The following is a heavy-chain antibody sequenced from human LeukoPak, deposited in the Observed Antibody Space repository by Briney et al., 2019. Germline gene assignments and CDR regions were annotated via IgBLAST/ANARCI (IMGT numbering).Heavy chain of an antibody. V-gene: IGHV4-59*01. D-gene: IGHD2-2*01. CDR3: ARDGGGYCSSTSCSYAFDI. CDR1: GGSISSYY. Sequence: PSETLSLTCTVSGGSISSYYLSWIRQPPGKGLEWIGYIYYSGSTNYNPSLKSRVTISVDKSKNQFSLKLNSVTAADAAVYYCARDGGGYCSSTSCSYAFDIWGQGTMVIVSA. CDR2: IYYSGST. J-gene: IGHJ3*02.